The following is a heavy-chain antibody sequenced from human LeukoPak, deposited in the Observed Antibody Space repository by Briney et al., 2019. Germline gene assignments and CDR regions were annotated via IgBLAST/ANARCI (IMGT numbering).Heavy chain of an antibody. Sequence: PSGTLSLTCTVSGVSISSYYWSWIRQPPGKGLEWIGYFYYSGSTTNPSLKSRVTISVDTSKNHFSLKLSSVTAADTAVYYCARGIYYYDSSAYFYFDYWGQGTLVTVSS. CDR1: GVSISSYY. CDR3: ARGIYYYDSSAYFYFDY. CDR2: FYYSGST. D-gene: IGHD3-22*01. V-gene: IGHV4-59*01. J-gene: IGHJ4*02.